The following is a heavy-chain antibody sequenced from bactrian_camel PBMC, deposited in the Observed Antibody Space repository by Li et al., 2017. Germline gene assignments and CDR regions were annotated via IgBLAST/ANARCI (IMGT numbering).Heavy chain of an antibody. J-gene: IGHJ6*01. D-gene: IGHD2*01. CDR3: AAEPAVFGYCGGDYYPSNGF. Sequence: HVQLVESGGGSVQAGESLRLSCAASGYTYSSYCLGWFRQAPGKEREGVACLYTSGGSAWYADSVEGRSTISQDKAKNTLFLQMNSLKPEDTAMYYCAAEPAVFGYCGGDYYPSNGFWGQGTQVTVS. CDR2: LYTSGGSA. CDR1: GYTYSSYC. V-gene: IGHV3S1*01.